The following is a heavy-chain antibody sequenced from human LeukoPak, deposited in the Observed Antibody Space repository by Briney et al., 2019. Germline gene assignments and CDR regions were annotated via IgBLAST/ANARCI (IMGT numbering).Heavy chain of an antibody. V-gene: IGHV3-30*18. CDR1: GFTVSSNY. J-gene: IGHJ4*02. CDR3: AKDYYDSSGYLFDF. D-gene: IGHD3-22*01. Sequence: GGSLRLSCAASGFTVSSNYMSWVRQAPGKGLEWVAVISHDGSNKYYADSVRGRFTISRDNSKNMLYLQMNSLRAEDTAVYYCAKDYYDSSGYLFDFWGQGTLVTVSS. CDR2: ISHDGSNK.